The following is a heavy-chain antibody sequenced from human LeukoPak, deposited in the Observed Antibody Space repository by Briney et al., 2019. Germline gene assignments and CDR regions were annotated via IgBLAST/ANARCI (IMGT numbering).Heavy chain of an antibody. CDR1: GGSFSVYY. D-gene: IGHD5-12*01. J-gene: IGHJ4*02. CDR2: INHLGRT. Sequence: PSETLSLTCAVYGGSFSVYYWSWIRQPPGKGLEWIAEINHLGRTNYSPSLKSRATISIDTSKNQVFLKLTSVTAADTAVYYCARGSASGIYPIDYWGQGTLVTVSS. CDR3: ARGSASGIYPIDY. V-gene: IGHV4-34*01.